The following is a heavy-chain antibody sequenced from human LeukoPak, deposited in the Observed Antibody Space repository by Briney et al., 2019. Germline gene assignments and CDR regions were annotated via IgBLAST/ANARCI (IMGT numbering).Heavy chain of an antibody. CDR3: ARGNAHAFDI. Sequence: GGSLRLSCAASGFTSSNYWMHWVRQAPGKGLVWVSRIHSDGSSTTSADSVKGRFTISRDNAENTLYLQMNSLRAEDTAVYFCARGNAHAFDIWGQGTMVTVSS. CDR1: GFTSSNYW. J-gene: IGHJ3*02. V-gene: IGHV3-74*01. D-gene: IGHD1-1*01. CDR2: IHSDGSST.